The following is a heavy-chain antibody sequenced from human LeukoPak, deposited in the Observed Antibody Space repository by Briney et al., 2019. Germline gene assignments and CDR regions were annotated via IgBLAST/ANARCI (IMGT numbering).Heavy chain of an antibody. D-gene: IGHD1-1*01. Sequence: GGSLRLSCAASGFTFSTYGMHWVRQAPGKGLEWVAVIWNDGSNDYYADSAKGRFTISRDNAKNTQFLQMNSLRAEDTAVYYCARRGTGHGMDVWGQGTTVIVSS. V-gene: IGHV3-33*02. CDR1: GFTFSTYG. CDR2: IWNDGSND. CDR3: ARRGTGHGMDV. J-gene: IGHJ6*02.